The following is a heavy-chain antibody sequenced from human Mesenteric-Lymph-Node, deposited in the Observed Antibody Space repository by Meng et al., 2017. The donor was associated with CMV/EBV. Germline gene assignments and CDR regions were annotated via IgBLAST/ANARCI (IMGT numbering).Heavy chain of an antibody. V-gene: IGHV4-34*01. Sequence: GSLRLSCAVYGGSFSGYYWSWIRQPPGKGLEWIGEINHSGSTNYNLSLKSRVTISVDTSKNQFSLKLSSVTAADTAVYYCASRPYYYYYYGMDVWGQGTTVTVSS. J-gene: IGHJ6*02. D-gene: IGHD6-6*01. CDR3: ASRPYYYYYYGMDV. CDR1: GGSFSGYY. CDR2: INHSGST.